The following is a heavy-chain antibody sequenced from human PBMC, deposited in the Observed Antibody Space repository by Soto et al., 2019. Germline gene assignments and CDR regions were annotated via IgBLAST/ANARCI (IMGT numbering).Heavy chain of an antibody. V-gene: IGHV1-69*01. D-gene: IGHD4-17*01. CDR1: GGTFSSYA. CDR3: ARDGPPTTVTPGDDY. CDR2: IIPIFGTA. Sequence: QVQLVQSGAEVKKPGSSVKVSCKASGGTFSSYAISWVRQAPGQGLEWMGGIIPIFGTANYAQKFQGRVTITADEATSTAYRELSSLRSEDTAVYYCARDGPPTTVTPGDDYWGQGTLVTVSS. J-gene: IGHJ4*02.